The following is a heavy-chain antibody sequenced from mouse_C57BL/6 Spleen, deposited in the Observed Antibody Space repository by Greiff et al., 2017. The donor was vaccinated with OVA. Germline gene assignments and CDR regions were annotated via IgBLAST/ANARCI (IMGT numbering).Heavy chain of an antibody. CDR3: ARGGSSYDY. V-gene: IGHV1-54*01. J-gene: IGHJ2*01. D-gene: IGHD1-1*01. CDR1: GYAFTNYL. CDR2: INPGSGGT. Sequence: VQLQQSGAELVRPGTSVKVSCKASGYAFTNYLIEWVKQRPGQGLEWIGVINPGSGGTNYNEKFKGKATLTADKSSSTAYMQLSSLTSEDSAVYFCARGGSSYDYWGQGTTLTVSS.